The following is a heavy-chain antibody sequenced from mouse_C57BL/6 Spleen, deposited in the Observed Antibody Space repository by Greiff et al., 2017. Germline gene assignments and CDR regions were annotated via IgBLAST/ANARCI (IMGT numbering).Heavy chain of an antibody. CDR2: IYPGSGNT. Sequence: VQLQQSGPELVKPGASVKISCKASGYSFTSYYIHWVKQRPGQGLEWIGWIYPGSGNTKYNEKFKGKATLTADTSSSTAYMQLSSLTSEDSAVYYCARVYYGSSYAMDYWGQGTSVTVSS. V-gene: IGHV1-66*01. D-gene: IGHD1-1*01. CDR1: GYSFTSYY. CDR3: ARVYYGSSYAMDY. J-gene: IGHJ4*01.